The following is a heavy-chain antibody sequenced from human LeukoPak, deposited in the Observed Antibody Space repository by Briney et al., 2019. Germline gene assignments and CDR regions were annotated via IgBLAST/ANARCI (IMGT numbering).Heavy chain of an antibody. CDR3: ARERGGKIVVVITD. D-gene: IGHD3-22*01. CDR2: INHSGST. Sequence: SETLSLTCAVYGGSFSGYYWSWIRQPPGKGLEWIGEINHSGSTNYNPSLKSRVTISVDKSKNQFSLKLSSVTAADTAVYYCARERGGKIVVVITDWGQGTLVTVSS. V-gene: IGHV4-34*01. J-gene: IGHJ4*02. CDR1: GGSFSGYY.